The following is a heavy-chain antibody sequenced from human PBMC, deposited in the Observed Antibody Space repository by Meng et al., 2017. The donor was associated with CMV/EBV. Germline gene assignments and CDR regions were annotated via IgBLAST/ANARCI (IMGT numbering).Heavy chain of an antibody. CDR1: GFTFSDYY. CDR3: ARDRSQNCGGDCYYPYYYYGMDV. D-gene: IGHD2-21*01. CDR2: ISSSGSTI. V-gene: IGHV3-11*01. J-gene: IGHJ6*02. Sequence: GGSLRLSCAASGFTFSDYYMSWIRQAPGKGLEWVSYISSSGSTIYYADSVKGRFTISRDNAKNSLYLQMNSLRAEDTAVYYCARDRSQNCGGDCYYPYYYYGMDVWGQGTTVTVSS.